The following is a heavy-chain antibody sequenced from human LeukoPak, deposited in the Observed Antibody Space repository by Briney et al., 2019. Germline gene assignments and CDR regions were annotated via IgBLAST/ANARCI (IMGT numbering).Heavy chain of an antibody. CDR2: IHSDGNST. J-gene: IGHJ4*02. CDR3: AREATPGVPRGLLL. Sequence: GGSLRLSCAASGFAFSSYWMHWVRQAPGKGLVWVSRIHSDGNSTTYADSVKGRFTISRDNAKSTLYLQMNSLRAEDTAVYYCAREATPGVPRGLLLWGQGTLVTVSS. V-gene: IGHV3-74*01. CDR1: GFAFSSYW. D-gene: IGHD3-22*01.